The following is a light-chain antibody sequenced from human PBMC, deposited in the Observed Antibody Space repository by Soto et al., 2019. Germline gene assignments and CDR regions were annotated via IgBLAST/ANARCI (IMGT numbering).Light chain of an antibody. Sequence: QSALTQPASVSGSPGQSITISCTGTSSDVGAYNYVSWYQQYPGKAPKLMIYEVSNRPSGVSNRFSGSKSGNTASLTISGLQVEDEADYYCSSYTSTNTRDVFGSGTKLTVL. CDR1: SSDVGAYNY. J-gene: IGLJ1*01. V-gene: IGLV2-14*01. CDR2: EVS. CDR3: SSYTSTNTRDV.